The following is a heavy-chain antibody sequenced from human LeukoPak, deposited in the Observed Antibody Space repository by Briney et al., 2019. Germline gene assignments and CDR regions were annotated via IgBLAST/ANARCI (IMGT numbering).Heavy chain of an antibody. CDR2: MNPNSGDT. D-gene: IGHD5-18*01. V-gene: IGHV1-8*03. J-gene: IGHJ6*03. CDR3: ARLGYSYGPPDYYYYMDV. Sequence: GASVKVSCKASGYTFTSYDINWVRQATGQGLEWMGWMNPNSGDTGYAQKFQGRVTITRNTSISTAYMELSSLRSEDTAVYYCARLGYSYGPPDYYYYMDVWGKGTTVTVSS. CDR1: GYTFTSYD.